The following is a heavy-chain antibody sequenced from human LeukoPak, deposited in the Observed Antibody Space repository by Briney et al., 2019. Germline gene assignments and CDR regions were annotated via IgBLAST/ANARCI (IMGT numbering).Heavy chain of an antibody. Sequence: PGGSLRLSCAASGFTVSTTYMSWVRQAPGKGLEWVSIIYTGGSTYYAHSVKGRFTISRDNSKNTLYLQMNSLRAEDTAVYYCAKDRPSSGWGGDAFDIWGQGTMVTVSS. J-gene: IGHJ3*02. CDR1: GFTVSTTY. CDR2: IYTGGST. CDR3: AKDRPSSGWGGDAFDI. V-gene: IGHV3-66*02. D-gene: IGHD6-19*01.